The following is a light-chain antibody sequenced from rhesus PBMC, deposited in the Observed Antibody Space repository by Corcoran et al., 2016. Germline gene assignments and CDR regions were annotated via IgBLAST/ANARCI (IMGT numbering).Light chain of an antibody. V-gene: IGKV1-46*01. Sequence: DIQMTQSPSSLSASVGDTVTITCRASQSFSSSLAWYQKKQGKAPKLLFYIAYSLQSGVPSRFSGSKSGTDFTLTISSLQPEDIASYYCQQYYSSPFPFGPGTKLDIK. CDR3: QQYYSSPFP. CDR2: IAY. CDR1: QSFSSS. J-gene: IGKJ3*01.